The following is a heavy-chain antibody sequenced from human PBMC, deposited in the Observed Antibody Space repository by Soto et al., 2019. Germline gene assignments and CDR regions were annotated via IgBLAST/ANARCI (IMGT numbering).Heavy chain of an antibody. CDR2: TSSSSSTI. Sequence: PGGSLRLSCAASGFTFSSYSMNWVRQAPGKGLEWVSYTSSSSSTIYYADSVKGRFTISRDNAKNSLYLQMNSLRDEDTAVYYCARDLYSSGWYGSSDAFDIWGQGTMVTVSS. J-gene: IGHJ3*02. D-gene: IGHD6-19*01. CDR3: ARDLYSSGWYGSSDAFDI. V-gene: IGHV3-48*02. CDR1: GFTFSSYS.